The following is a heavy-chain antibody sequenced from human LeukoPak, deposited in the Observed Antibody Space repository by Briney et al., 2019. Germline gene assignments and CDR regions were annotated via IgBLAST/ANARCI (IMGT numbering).Heavy chain of an antibody. CDR1: GYTFTSYG. J-gene: IGHJ4*02. V-gene: IGHV1-18*01. D-gene: IGHD3-3*01. CDR3: ARGPNMDFWSGYFDY. CDR2: ISAYNGNT. Sequence: GASVKVSCKASGYTFTSYGISWVRQAPGQGLEWMGWISAYNGNTNYAQKLQGRVTMTTDTSTSTAYMELRSLRSDDTAVYYCARGPNMDFWSGYFDYWGQGTLVTVSS.